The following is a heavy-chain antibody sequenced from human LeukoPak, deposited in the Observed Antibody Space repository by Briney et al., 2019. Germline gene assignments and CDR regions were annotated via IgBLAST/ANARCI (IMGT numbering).Heavy chain of an antibody. J-gene: IGHJ6*02. V-gene: IGHV4-59*01. CDR2: VYYSGST. Sequence: KPSETLSLTCTVSGGSISSYYWSWIRQAPGKGLEWIGFVYYSGSTNYNPSLKSRVTISVDTSKNQFSLKLSSVTAADTAVYYCARDASYYDFWSGYPRPYGMDVWGQGTTVTVSS. D-gene: IGHD3-3*01. CDR3: ARDASYYDFWSGYPRPYGMDV. CDR1: GGSISSYY.